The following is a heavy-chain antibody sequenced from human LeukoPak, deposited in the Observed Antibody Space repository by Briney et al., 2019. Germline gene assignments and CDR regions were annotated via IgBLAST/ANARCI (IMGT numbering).Heavy chain of an antibody. J-gene: IGHJ5*02. Sequence: SATLSLTYTVSGASINPYFWSWIRQPAAKRLEGPGRFYARGTTYYNPSLRSRVTISVDTSKNQFSLKLSSVTAADTAVYYCARGNYDSSGYLIRWFDPWGQGTLVTVSS. D-gene: IGHD3-22*01. V-gene: IGHV4-4*07. CDR3: ARGNYDSSGYLIRWFDP. CDR2: FYARGTT. CDR1: GASINPYF.